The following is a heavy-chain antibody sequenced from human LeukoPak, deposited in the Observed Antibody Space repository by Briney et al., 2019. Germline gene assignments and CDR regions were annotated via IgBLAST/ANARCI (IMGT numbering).Heavy chain of an antibody. V-gene: IGHV4-38-2*02. CDR3: ARDSLWAYCSGGSCYDWFDP. D-gene: IGHD2-15*01. CDR2: IYYSGST. CDR1: GYSITSGYY. Sequence: SETLSLTCTVSGYSITSGYYWGWIRQPPGKGLEWIGSIYYSGSTYYNPSLTSRVTISVDTSKNQFSLKLSSVTAADTAVYYCARDSLWAYCSGGSCYDWFDPWGQGTLVTVSS. J-gene: IGHJ5*02.